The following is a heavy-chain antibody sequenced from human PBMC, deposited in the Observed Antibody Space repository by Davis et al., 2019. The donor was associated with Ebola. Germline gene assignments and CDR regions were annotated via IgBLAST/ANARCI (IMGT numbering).Heavy chain of an antibody. CDR1: GFTFDDYA. D-gene: IGHD3-10*01. J-gene: IGHJ6*02. Sequence: SLKISCAASGFTFDDYAMHWVRQAPGKGLEWVSGMSWNSGSIGYADSVKGRFTISRDNAKNSLYLQMNSLRAEDTAVYYCARLPVRGVIYYYYYGMDVWGQGTTVTVSS. CDR3: ARLPVRGVIYYYYYGMDV. V-gene: IGHV3-9*01. CDR2: MSWNSGSI.